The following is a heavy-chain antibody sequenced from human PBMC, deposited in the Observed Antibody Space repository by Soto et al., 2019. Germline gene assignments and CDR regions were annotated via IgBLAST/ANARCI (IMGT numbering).Heavy chain of an antibody. D-gene: IGHD3-22*01. V-gene: IGHV1-69*13. CDR2: IIPIFGTA. CDR1: GGTFSSYA. Sequence: SVKVSCKASGGTFSSYAISWVRQAPGQGLEWMGGIIPIFGTANYAQKFQGRVTITADESTGTAYMELSSLRSEDTAVYYCAREEYYYDSSGYNHGPCDYWGQGTLVTVSS. CDR3: AREEYYYDSSGYNHGPCDY. J-gene: IGHJ4*02.